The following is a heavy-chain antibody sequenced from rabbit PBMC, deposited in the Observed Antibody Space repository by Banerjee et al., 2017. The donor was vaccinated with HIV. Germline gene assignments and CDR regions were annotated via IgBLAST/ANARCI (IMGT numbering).Heavy chain of an antibody. CDR3: ARGINL. V-gene: IGHV1S45*01. J-gene: IGHJ4*01. CDR1: GFSFSNKYV. CDR2: INTSSGNT. Sequence: QEQLEESGGDLVKPEGSLTLTCTASGFSFSNKYVMCWVRQAPGKGLEWIACINTSSGNTVYASWAKGRFTISKSTSLNTVTLQMTSLTAADTATYFCARGINLWGPGTLVTVS.